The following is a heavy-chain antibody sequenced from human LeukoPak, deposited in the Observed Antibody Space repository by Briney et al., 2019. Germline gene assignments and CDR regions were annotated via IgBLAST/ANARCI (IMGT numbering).Heavy chain of an antibody. D-gene: IGHD3-22*01. CDR1: GFTFSSSA. V-gene: IGHV3-23*01. Sequence: GSLRLSCAASGFTFSSSAMNWVRQAPGKGLAWVSTISGGSGSTYCADSVKGRFTISRDNSKNTLYLQMNSLRDEDTAVYYCAKHRFESGGYHSTDWGQGTLVTVSS. CDR3: AKHRFESGGYHSTD. CDR2: ISGGSGST. J-gene: IGHJ4*02.